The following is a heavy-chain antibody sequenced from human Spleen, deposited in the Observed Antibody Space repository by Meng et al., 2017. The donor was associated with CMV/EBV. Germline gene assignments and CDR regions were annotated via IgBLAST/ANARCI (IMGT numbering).Heavy chain of an antibody. V-gene: IGHV4-30-4*08. CDR2: IYYSGST. CDR1: GCSISGGDYD. D-gene: IGHD6-13*01. Sequence: QGQLQDAGPGLLKPSLPLSRTYIFSGCSISGGDYDCGWIRQPPGKGLEWIGYIYYSGSTYYNPSLKSRVTISVDTSKNQFSLKLSSVTAADTAVYYCARQVAQQLVGTNWFDPWGQGTLVTVSS. CDR3: ARQVAQQLVGTNWFDP. J-gene: IGHJ5*02.